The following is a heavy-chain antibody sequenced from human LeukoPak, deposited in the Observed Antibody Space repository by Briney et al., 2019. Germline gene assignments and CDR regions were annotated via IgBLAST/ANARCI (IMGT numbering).Heavy chain of an antibody. CDR2: IWYDGSNK. CDR3: ASDPGYCSSTSCYGDYYYGMDV. CDR1: GFTFSSYG. J-gene: IGHJ6*02. V-gene: IGHV3-33*01. Sequence: GGSLRLSCAASGFTFSSYGMHWVRQAPGKGLEWVAVIWYDGSNKYYAGSVKGRFTISRDNSKNTLYLQMNSLRAEDTAVYYCASDPGYCSSTSCYGDYYYGMDVWGQGTTVTVSS. D-gene: IGHD2-2*03.